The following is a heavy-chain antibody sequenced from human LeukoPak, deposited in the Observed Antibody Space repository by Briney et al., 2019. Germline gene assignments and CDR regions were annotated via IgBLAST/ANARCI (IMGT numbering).Heavy chain of an antibody. CDR1: GFTFSTYW. Sequence: PGGSLRLSCAASGFTFSTYWMNWYRQAPGKGLEWVGNINQDASEINYVDSVEGRFTISRDNAKNSLYLEMNSLRVEDTAVYYCARGRPEFFGSGTYLNDWGQGTLVTVSS. V-gene: IGHV3-7*01. CDR2: INQDASEI. D-gene: IGHD3-10*01. J-gene: IGHJ4*02. CDR3: ARGRPEFFGSGTYLND.